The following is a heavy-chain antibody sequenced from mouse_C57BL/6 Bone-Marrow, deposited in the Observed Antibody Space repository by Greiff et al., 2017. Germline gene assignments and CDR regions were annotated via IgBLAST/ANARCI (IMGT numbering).Heavy chain of an antibody. J-gene: IGHJ1*03. D-gene: IGHD4-1*01. CDR3: ARDPPGGYFDV. Sequence: VQVVESGPGLVAPSQSLSITCTVSGFSLTSYAISWVRQPPGKGLEWLGVIWPGGGTNYNSALKSRLSISKDNSESKVFLKMNSLQTDDTARYYCARDPPGGYFDVWGTGTTVTVSS. V-gene: IGHV2-9-1*01. CDR1: GFSLTSYA. CDR2: IWPGGGT.